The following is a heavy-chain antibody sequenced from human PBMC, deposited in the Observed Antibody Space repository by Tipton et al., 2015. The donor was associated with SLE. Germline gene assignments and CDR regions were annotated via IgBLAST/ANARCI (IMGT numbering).Heavy chain of an antibody. CDR2: ISGSST. V-gene: IGHV3-23*01. CDR3: ATSTSVTFDI. CDR1: GFSVRSYA. D-gene: IGHD6-6*01. Sequence: SLRLSCAVSGFSVRSYAIHWVRQAPGKGLEWVSGISGSSTYNADSVMGRFTITRDIAKNTVYLQMNGLRAEDTAVYYCATSTSVTFDIWGQGTMVTVSS. J-gene: IGHJ3*02.